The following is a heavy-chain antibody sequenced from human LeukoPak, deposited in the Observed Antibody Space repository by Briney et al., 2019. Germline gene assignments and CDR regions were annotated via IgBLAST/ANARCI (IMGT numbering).Heavy chain of an antibody. CDR1: GFTFSNYH. J-gene: IGHJ1*01. CDR2: IKQDGSEK. D-gene: IGHD3-9*01. CDR3: ASDSLWSYDLLTGYFGGDGYFQH. Sequence: GGSLRLSCAASGFTFSNYHMSWVRQAPGKGLEWVANIKQDGSEKFYVDSVKGRFTISRDNAKNSLYLQMNSLRAEDTAVYYCASDSLWSYDLLTGYFGGDGYFQHWGQGTLVTVSS. V-gene: IGHV3-7*04.